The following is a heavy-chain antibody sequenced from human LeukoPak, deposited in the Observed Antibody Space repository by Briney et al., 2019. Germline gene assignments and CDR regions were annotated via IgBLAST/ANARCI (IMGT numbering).Heavy chain of an antibody. Sequence: GRSLRLSCAASGFTFSSYGMHWVRQAPGKGLEWVAVIWYDGSNKYYADSVKGRFTISRDNSKNTLYLQMNSLRPEDTAVYYCAKDLDIVVVSASSSGMDVWGQGTTVTVSS. CDR1: GFTFSSYG. D-gene: IGHD2-2*01. J-gene: IGHJ6*02. CDR2: IWYDGSNK. CDR3: AKDLDIVVVSASSSGMDV. V-gene: IGHV3-33*06.